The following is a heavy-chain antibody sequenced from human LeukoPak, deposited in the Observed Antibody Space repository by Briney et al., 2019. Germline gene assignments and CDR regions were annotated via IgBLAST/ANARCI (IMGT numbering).Heavy chain of an antibody. CDR2: INHSGST. J-gene: IGHJ4*02. CDR3: ARGSIWRYYFDY. Sequence: KSSETLSLTCAVYGGSFSGYYWSWIRQPPGKGLEWIGEINHSGSTNYNPSLKSRVTISVDTSKNQFSLKLSSVTAADTAVYYCARGSIWRYYFDYWGQGTLVTVSS. CDR1: GGSFSGYY. D-gene: IGHD2-21*01. V-gene: IGHV4-34*01.